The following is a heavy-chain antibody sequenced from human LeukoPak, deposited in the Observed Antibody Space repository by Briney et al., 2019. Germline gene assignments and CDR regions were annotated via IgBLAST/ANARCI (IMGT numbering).Heavy chain of an antibody. CDR3: ARAGYCSGGSCYPYYYYYYMDV. J-gene: IGHJ6*03. Sequence: ASAKVSCKASGYTFTGYYMHWVRQAPGQGLEWMGRINPNSGGTNYAQKFQGRVTMTRDTSISTAYMELSRLRSDDTAVYYCARAGYCSGGSCYPYYYYYYMDVWGKGTTVTVSS. CDR2: INPNSGGT. V-gene: IGHV1-2*06. D-gene: IGHD2-15*01. CDR1: GYTFTGYY.